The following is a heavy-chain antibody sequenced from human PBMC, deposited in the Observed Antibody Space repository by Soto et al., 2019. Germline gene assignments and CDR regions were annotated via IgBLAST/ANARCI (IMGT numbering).Heavy chain of an antibody. CDR3: ARLRLIAGIKEGGYYGMDV. V-gene: IGHV5-10-1*01. Sequence: EVQLVQSGAEVKKPGESLRISCKASGHSFTDYWISWVRQMPGKGLEWMARIDPSDSYTNYSPSFQGHVTISADKSLNTAFLQWSSLKASDSAMYYCARLRLIAGIKEGGYYGMDVWGQGTTVTVSS. J-gene: IGHJ6*02. CDR1: GHSFTDYW. CDR2: IDPSDSYT. D-gene: IGHD2-21*01.